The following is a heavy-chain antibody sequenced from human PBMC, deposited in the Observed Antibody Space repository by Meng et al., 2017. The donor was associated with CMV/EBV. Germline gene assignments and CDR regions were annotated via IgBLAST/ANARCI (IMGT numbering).Heavy chain of an antibody. V-gene: IGHV3-30*02. D-gene: IGHD6-13*01. CDR3: ANQYSSSWGGGYFDY. J-gene: IGHJ4*02. CDR2: IRYDGSNK. Sequence: GGSLRLSCAASGFTFSSYWMHWVRQAPGKGLEWVAFIRYDGSNKYYADSVKGRFTISRDNSKNTLYLQMNSLRAEDTAVYYCANQYSSSWGGGYFDYWGQGTLVTVSS. CDR1: GFTFSSYW.